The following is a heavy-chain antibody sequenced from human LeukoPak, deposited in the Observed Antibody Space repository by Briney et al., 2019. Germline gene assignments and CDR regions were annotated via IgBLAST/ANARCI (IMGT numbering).Heavy chain of an antibody. J-gene: IGHJ4*02. CDR3: ARDMRELHYFDY. CDR1: GFTFSSYA. D-gene: IGHD1-26*01. Sequence: GGSLRLSCAASGFTFSSYAMHWLRQAPGKGLEWVAVISYDGSNKYYADSVKGRFTISRDNSKNTLFLQMNSLRAEDTAVYYCARDMRELHYFDYWGQGTLVTVSS. CDR2: ISYDGSNK. V-gene: IGHV3-30-3*01.